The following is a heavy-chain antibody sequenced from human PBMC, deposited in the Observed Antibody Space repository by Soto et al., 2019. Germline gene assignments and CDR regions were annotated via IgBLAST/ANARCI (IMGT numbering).Heavy chain of an antibody. CDR3: ARDGGRHSGGIDY. CDR2: IIPIFGTA. CDR1: GGTFSSYS. V-gene: IGHV1-69*01. D-gene: IGHD1-26*01. J-gene: IGHJ4*02. Sequence: QVQLVQSGADVKNPGSSVKVSCKASGGTFSSYSINWVRQAPGQGLEWMGEIIPIFGTANYAQKFQGRVTITADESTSTAYMELSSLRSEDTAVYYCARDGGRHSGGIDYWGQGTLVTVSS.